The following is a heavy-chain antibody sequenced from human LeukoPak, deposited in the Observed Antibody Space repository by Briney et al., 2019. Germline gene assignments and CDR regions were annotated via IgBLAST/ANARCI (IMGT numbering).Heavy chain of an antibody. CDR1: GGSISSHY. D-gene: IGHD3-22*01. CDR2: IYTSGST. Sequence: PSETLSLTCTVSGGSISSHYWSWIRQPAGKGLEWIGRIYTSGSTNYNPSLKSRVTMSVDTSKNQFSLKLSSVTAADTAVYYCARGSHSGDYDRLDYWGQGTLVTVSS. J-gene: IGHJ4*02. CDR3: ARGSHSGDYDRLDY. V-gene: IGHV4-4*07.